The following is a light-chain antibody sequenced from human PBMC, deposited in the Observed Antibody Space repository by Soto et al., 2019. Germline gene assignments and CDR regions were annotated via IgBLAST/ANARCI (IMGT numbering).Light chain of an antibody. CDR3: QHYGSSPWT. V-gene: IGKV3-20*01. J-gene: IGKJ1*01. Sequence: EIVLTQSAGTLSLSPGERATLSCRAGQTVSGSYLAWFQQKPGQAPRLLIYDASTRAAGVPDRFSGSGSGTDFSLTINRLEPEDFAVYYCQHYGSSPWTFGQGTKVDIK. CDR1: QTVSGSY. CDR2: DAS.